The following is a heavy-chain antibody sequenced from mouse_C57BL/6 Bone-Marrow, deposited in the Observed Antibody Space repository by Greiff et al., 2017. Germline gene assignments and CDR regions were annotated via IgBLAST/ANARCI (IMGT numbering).Heavy chain of an antibody. V-gene: IGHV1-85*01. CDR1: GYTFTSYD. Sequence: VKLVESGPELVKPGASVKLSCKASGYTFTSYDINWVKQRPGQGLEWIGWIYPRDGSTKYNEKFKGKATLTVDTSSSTAYMELHSLTSEDSAVYFCAIITTVAGFDYWGQGTTLTVSS. D-gene: IGHD1-1*01. J-gene: IGHJ2*01. CDR2: IYPRDGST. CDR3: AIITTVAGFDY.